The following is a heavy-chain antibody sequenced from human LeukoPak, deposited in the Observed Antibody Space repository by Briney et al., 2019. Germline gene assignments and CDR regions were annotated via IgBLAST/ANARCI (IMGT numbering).Heavy chain of an antibody. CDR3: ARLRYCGGDCHYYFDY. D-gene: IGHD2-21*02. V-gene: IGHV1-69*04. CDR1: GGTFSSYA. J-gene: IGHJ4*02. Sequence: SVKVSCKASGGTFSSYAISWVRQAPEQGLEWMGRIIPILGIANYAQKFQGRVTITADKSTSTAYMELSSLRSEDTAVYYCARLRYCGGDCHYYFDYWGQGTLVTVSS. CDR2: IIPILGIA.